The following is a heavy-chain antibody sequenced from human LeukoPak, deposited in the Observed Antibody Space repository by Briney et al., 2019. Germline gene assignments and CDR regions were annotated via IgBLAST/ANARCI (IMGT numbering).Heavy chain of an antibody. V-gene: IGHV3-30*04. CDR2: ISYDGSNK. CDR3: ARDIVVVVAATLGYFDY. D-gene: IGHD2-15*01. Sequence: GGSLRLSCAASGFTFSRYAMHWVRQAPGKGLEWVAVISYDGSNKYYADSVKGRFTISRDNSKNTLYLQMNSLRAKDTAVYYCARDIVVVVAATLGYFDYWGQGTLVTVSS. CDR1: GFTFSRYA. J-gene: IGHJ4*02.